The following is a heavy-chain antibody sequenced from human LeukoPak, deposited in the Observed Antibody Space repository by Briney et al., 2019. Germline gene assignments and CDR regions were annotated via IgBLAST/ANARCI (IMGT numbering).Heavy chain of an antibody. V-gene: IGHV4-4*07. CDR1: GGSISSYY. Sequence: SETLSLTCTVSGGSISSYYWSWIRQPAGKGLEWIGRIYTSGSTNYNPSLKSRVTISVDTSKNQFSLKLSSVTAADTAVYYCARDKSFWDSSGYSAFDIWGQGTMVTVSS. CDR2: IYTSGST. D-gene: IGHD3-22*01. CDR3: ARDKSFWDSSGYSAFDI. J-gene: IGHJ3*02.